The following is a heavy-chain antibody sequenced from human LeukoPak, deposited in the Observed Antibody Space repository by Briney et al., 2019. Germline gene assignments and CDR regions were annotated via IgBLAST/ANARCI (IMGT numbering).Heavy chain of an antibody. CDR3: ARERDQGYYGMDV. Sequence: PGGSLRLSCAASGFTFSSYAMSWVRQAPGKGLEWVSAISGSGGSTYYADSVEGRFTISRDNSKNTLYLQMNSLRAEDTAVYYCARERDQGYYGMDVWGQGTTVTVSS. CDR2: ISGSGGST. V-gene: IGHV3-23*01. CDR1: GFTFSSYA. J-gene: IGHJ6*02.